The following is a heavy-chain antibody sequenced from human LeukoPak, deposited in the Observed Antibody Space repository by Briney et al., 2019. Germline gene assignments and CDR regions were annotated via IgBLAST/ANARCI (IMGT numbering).Heavy chain of an antibody. Sequence: NPGGSLRLSCAASGFTFSSYVMTWVRQAPGKGLEWVSGISGSGGSTYYADSVKGRFTISRDNAKNSLYLQMDSLRAEDTAVYYCARDQSSNWNLGGFDPWGQGTLVTVSS. CDR2: ISGSGGST. CDR1: GFTFSSYV. V-gene: IGHV3-23*01. D-gene: IGHD1-20*01. CDR3: ARDQSSNWNLGGFDP. J-gene: IGHJ5*02.